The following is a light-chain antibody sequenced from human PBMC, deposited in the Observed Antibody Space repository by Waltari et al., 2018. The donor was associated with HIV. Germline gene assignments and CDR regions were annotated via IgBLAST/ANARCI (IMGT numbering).Light chain of an antibody. CDR2: HHT. CDR1: NIGSTS. CDR3: QVWDTNTDQYVI. J-gene: IGLJ2*01. V-gene: IGLV3-21*01. Sequence: SYVLTQPPSVSVAPGKTARITCGGENIGSTSVNWYQKQPGQAPVMVIYHHTDRPAGIPNRFSGSNSEDTATLTIRRVEAGDEADYFCQVWDTNTDQYVIFGGGTNLAV.